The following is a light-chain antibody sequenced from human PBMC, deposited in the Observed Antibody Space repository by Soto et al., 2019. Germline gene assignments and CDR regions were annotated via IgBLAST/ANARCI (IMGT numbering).Light chain of an antibody. CDR1: QSISSY. J-gene: IGKJ2*01. CDR3: QQSYSTHYT. V-gene: IGKV1-39*01. CDR2: AAS. Sequence: DIQMTQSPSSLSASVGDRVTITCRASQSISSYLYWYQQKPGKAPKLLIYAASSLQSGVPSRFSGSGSGTDFTLTISSLQPEDFATYYCQQSYSTHYTFGQGTKLEIK.